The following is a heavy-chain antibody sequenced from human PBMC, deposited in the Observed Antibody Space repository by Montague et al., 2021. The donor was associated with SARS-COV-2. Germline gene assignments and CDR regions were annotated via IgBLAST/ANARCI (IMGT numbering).Heavy chain of an antibody. CDR2: IFYDGSQI. J-gene: IGHJ4*02. CDR3: AREQLCETLPDSLMDN. D-gene: IGHD2-21*01. CDR1: GFTFGAFT. Sequence: SLRLSCAASGFTFGAFTMHWVRQAAGKGLEWLSLIFYDGSQIFYTPSAKGRFTISRDNYNNTLYLQMNSLRPEDTAVYFCAREQLCETLPDSLMDNWGQGAMVTVSS. V-gene: IGHV3-30*04.